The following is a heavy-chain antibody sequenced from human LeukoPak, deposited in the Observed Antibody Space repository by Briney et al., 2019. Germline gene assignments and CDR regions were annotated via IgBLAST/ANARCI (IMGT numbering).Heavy chain of an antibody. CDR2: INHSGST. J-gene: IGHJ4*02. V-gene: IGHV4-34*01. Sequence: PSETLSLTCAVYGGSFSGYYWSWIRQPPGKGLEWVGEINHSGSTNYNPSLKSRVTISVDTSKNQFSLKLSSVTAADTAVYYCARRVVYYYDSSGYKDDYWGQGTLVTVSS. CDR1: GGSFSGYY. D-gene: IGHD3-22*01. CDR3: ARRVVYYYDSSGYKDDY.